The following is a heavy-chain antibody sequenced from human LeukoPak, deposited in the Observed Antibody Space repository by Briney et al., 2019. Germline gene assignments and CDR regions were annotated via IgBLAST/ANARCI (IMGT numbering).Heavy chain of an antibody. D-gene: IGHD2-15*01. Sequence: SETLSLTCTVSSGSISTSNYYWGWVRQPPGKALEWIGNIFYSGSTYYNPSLKSRVTISVDTSKNQFSLKLSSVTAADTAVYYCARGSTIVVVVAATPGSHYFDYWGQGTLATVSS. V-gene: IGHV4-39*07. CDR3: ARGSTIVVVVAATPGSHYFDY. CDR2: IFYSGST. J-gene: IGHJ4*02. CDR1: SGSISTSNYY.